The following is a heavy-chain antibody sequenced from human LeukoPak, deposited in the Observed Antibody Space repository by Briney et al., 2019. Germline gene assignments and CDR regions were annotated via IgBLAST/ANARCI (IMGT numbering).Heavy chain of an antibody. CDR2: IKPDGSEK. V-gene: IGHV3-7*01. D-gene: IGHD3-16*01. J-gene: IGHJ3*01. Sequence: GGSLRLSCAASGFTLSTYWISWVRQAPGKGLEWVAKIKPDGSEKYYVDSLKGRLTISRDNGKNLVSLQMNSLRAEDTAMYYCGRSGGNMYDWALDVWGQGTMVTVSS. CDR1: GFTLSTYW. CDR3: GRSGGNMYDWALDV.